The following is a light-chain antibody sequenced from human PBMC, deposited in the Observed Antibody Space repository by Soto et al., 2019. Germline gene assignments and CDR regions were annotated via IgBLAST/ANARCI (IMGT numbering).Light chain of an antibody. Sequence: EIVLTQSPGTLSLSPGERATLSCRASQSGSSTYITWYQQKPGQAPRLLIYGASSRATGIPDRFSGSGSGTDFTLTISRLEPEDFAVYYCQQYGSSLMYTFGQGTKLEIK. CDR2: GAS. J-gene: IGKJ2*01. CDR3: QQYGSSLMYT. CDR1: QSGSSTY. V-gene: IGKV3-20*01.